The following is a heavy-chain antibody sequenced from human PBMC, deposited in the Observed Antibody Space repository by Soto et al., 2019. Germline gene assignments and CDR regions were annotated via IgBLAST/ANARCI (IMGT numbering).Heavy chain of an antibody. J-gene: IGHJ4*02. CDR1: GGSFSGYY. CDR3: ARFVVVPVANFDY. V-gene: IGHV4-34*01. CDR2: INHSGST. D-gene: IGHD2-2*01. Sequence: PSETLSLTCAVYGGSFSGYYWSWIRQPPGKGLEWIGEINHSGSTNYNPSLKSRVTISVDTSKNQFSLKLSSVTAADTAVYYCARFVVVPVANFDYWGQGTLVTVSS.